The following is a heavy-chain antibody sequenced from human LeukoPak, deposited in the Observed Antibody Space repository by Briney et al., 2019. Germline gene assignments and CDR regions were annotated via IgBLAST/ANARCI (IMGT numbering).Heavy chain of an antibody. CDR2: IYYSGST. CDR1: GGSISSSSYY. Sequence: SETLSLTCTVSGGSISSSSYYWGWIRQPPGKGLEWIGSIYYSGSTYYNPSLKSRVTISVDTSKNQFSLKLSSVTAADTAVYYCASSVAGTIDYWGQGTLVTVSS. CDR3: ASSVAGTIDY. J-gene: IGHJ4*02. V-gene: IGHV4-39*07. D-gene: IGHD6-19*01.